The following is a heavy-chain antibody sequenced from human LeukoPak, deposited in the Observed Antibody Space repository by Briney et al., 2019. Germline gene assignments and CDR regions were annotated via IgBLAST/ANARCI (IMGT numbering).Heavy chain of an antibody. D-gene: IGHD2-2*01. CDR1: GYTFTGYY. Sequence: ASVKVSCKASGYTFTGYYMHWVRQAPGQGLEWMGWINPNSGGTNYAQKFQGRVTMTRDTSISTAYMELSRLRSDDTAVYYCARDSGYCSSTSYSHIFDYWGQGTLVTVSS. CDR2: INPNSGGT. CDR3: ARDSGYCSSTSYSHIFDY. V-gene: IGHV1-2*02. J-gene: IGHJ4*02.